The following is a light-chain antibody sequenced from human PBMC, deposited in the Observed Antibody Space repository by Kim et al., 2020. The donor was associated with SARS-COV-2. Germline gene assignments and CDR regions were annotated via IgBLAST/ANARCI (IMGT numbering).Light chain of an antibody. CDR2: GTS. J-gene: IGKJ1*01. Sequence: SLGERATLSCRASHRVSSNYLAWYQQNPGQAPRLLIYGTSSRATGIPDRFSGSGSGTDFTLTISRLEPEDFAVYYCQQYGSSPWTFGQGTKVEIK. CDR3: QQYGSSPWT. CDR1: HRVSSNY. V-gene: IGKV3-20*01.